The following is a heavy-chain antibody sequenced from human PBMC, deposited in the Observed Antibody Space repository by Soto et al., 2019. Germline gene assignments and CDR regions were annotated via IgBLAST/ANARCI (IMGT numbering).Heavy chain of an antibody. D-gene: IGHD2-15*01. CDR2: ISSSGNTM. Sequence: GGSLRLSCAASGFTFSSYAMNWVRQAPGKGLEWVSYISSSGNTMYYADSVKGRFTISRDIAKNSLSLQMNSLRAEDTAVYYCARRYCNDGTCVLDYWGRGTLVTVSS. CDR3: ARRYCNDGTCVLDY. CDR1: GFTFSSYA. V-gene: IGHV3-48*01. J-gene: IGHJ4*02.